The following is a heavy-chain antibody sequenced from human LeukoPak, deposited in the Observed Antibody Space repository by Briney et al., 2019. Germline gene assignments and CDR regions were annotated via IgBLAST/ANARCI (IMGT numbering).Heavy chain of an antibody. CDR3: ARDTPIDWNVPGWFDP. Sequence: PSETLSLTCTVSGGSISSYYCSWIRQPPGHGLGWIGYIYYSGSTSYSPSLKSRVTISVDTSKNHFSLKLSSVPAADTAVYYCARDTPIDWNVPGWFDPWGQGTLVTVSS. J-gene: IGHJ5*02. CDR1: GGSISSYY. V-gene: IGHV4-59*01. D-gene: IGHD1-1*01. CDR2: IYYSGST.